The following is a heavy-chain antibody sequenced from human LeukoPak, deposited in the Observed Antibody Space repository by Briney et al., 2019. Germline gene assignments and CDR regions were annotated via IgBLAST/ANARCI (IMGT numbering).Heavy chain of an antibody. V-gene: IGHV4-61*02. CDR2: IYTSGST. CDR1: GGSISSGSYY. CDR3: ATGGGFWKV. D-gene: IGHD3-16*01. Sequence: NPSQTLSLTCTVSGGSISSGSYYWSWIRQPAGKGLEWIGRIYTSGSTNYNPSLKSRVTISVDTSQNQFSLKLSSVTAADTAVYYCATGGGFWKVWGQGTLVTVSS. J-gene: IGHJ4*02.